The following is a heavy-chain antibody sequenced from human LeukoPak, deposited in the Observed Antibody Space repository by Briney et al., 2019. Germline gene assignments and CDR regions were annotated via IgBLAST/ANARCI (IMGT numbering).Heavy chain of an antibody. CDR3: ARDLSIGGWDY. D-gene: IGHD3-3*02. CDR2: IWFDGSNK. CDR1: GFTFSNYD. Sequence: GGSLRLSCAASGFTFSNYDMHWVRQAPGKGLEWVAVIWFDGSNKFYADSVKGRFTISRDNSKNTLYLQMNSLRAEDTAVYYCARDLSIGGWDYWGQGTLVTVSS. V-gene: IGHV3-33*01. J-gene: IGHJ4*02.